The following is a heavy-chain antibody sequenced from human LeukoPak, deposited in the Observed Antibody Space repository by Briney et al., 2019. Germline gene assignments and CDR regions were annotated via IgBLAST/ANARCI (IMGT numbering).Heavy chain of an antibody. CDR1: GFTFSNYG. CDR2: IRYDGSNK. Sequence: GGSLRLSCAASGFTFSNYGMHWVRQAPGKGLEWVAFIRYDGSNKYFADSLKGRFTISRDNSKNTLYLQMNSLRAEDTALYYCARDRLGAMLFFDSWGQGTLVTVSS. V-gene: IGHV3-30*02. J-gene: IGHJ4*02. CDR3: ARDRLGAMLFFDS. D-gene: IGHD3-16*01.